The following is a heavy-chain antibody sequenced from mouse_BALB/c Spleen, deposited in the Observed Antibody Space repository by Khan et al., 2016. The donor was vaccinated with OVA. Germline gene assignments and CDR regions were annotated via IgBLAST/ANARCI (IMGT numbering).Heavy chain of an antibody. CDR3: AKGGAYYRSDGWFAY. V-gene: IGHV1-4*01. CDR1: GYTFTSYT. D-gene: IGHD2-14*01. Sequence: VQLQQSGAELTRPGASVKMSCKASGYTFTSYTMHWVKQRPGQGLEWIGYINPVSDYTNYNQNFKDKATLTADKSSSTAYMQLRSLTSEDSAVYYCAKGGAYYRSDGWFAYWGQGTLGTVST. CDR2: INPVSDYT. J-gene: IGHJ3*01.